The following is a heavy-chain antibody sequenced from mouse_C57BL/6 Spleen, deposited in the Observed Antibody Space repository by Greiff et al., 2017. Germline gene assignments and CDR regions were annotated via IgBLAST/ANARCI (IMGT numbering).Heavy chain of an antibody. Sequence: VQLQQSDAGLVKPGASVKISCTVSGYTFTDHTIHWMQKMPEQGLEWMGYIYPRDGSTKYNEKLKGKATLTADKSSSTAYMHLNSLTSEDSAVYFCASELTGTGAMDYWGQGASVTVSS. J-gene: IGHJ4*01. CDR1: GYTFTDHT. D-gene: IGHD4-1*01. CDR2: IYPRDGST. V-gene: IGHV1-78*01. CDR3: ASELTGTGAMDY.